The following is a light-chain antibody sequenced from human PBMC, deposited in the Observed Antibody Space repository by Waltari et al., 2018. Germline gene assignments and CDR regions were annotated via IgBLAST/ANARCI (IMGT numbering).Light chain of an antibody. J-gene: IGKJ1*01. CDR1: QGVSSS. V-gene: IGKV3-15*01. Sequence: EIVMTQSPATLSVSPGERATLSCRASQGVSSSLAWYQENPGQAPRLLISGASTRATGIPGRISGSGSGAEFTLTISSLQSEDSAVYYCQQYNAWPRTFGQGTKLEVK. CDR2: GAS. CDR3: QQYNAWPRT.